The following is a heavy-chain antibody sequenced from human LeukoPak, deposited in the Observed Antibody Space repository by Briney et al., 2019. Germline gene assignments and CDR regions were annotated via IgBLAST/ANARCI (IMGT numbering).Heavy chain of an antibody. D-gene: IGHD5-18*01. CDR2: IYYSGST. J-gene: IGHJ4*02. CDR3: ARAQIIQLWLGIVVITLFDY. CDR1: GGSISSYY. V-gene: IGHV4-59*06. Sequence: LETLSLTCTVSGGSISSYYWSWIRQPPGKGLEWIGYIYYSGSTYYNPSLKSRVTISVDTSKNQFSLKLSSVTAADTAVYYCARAQIIQLWLGIVVITLFDYWGQGTLVTVSS.